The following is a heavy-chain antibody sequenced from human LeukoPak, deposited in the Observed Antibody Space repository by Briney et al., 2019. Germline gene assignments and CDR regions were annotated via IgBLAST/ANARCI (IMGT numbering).Heavy chain of an antibody. V-gene: IGHV1-46*01. CDR3: AREGVVPAAISLDYYYYYMDV. CDR1: GYTFTSYD. D-gene: IGHD2-2*01. Sequence: GGSVKVSCKASGYTFTSYDMHWVRQAPGQGLEWMGIINRSGGSTSYAQKFQGRVTMTRDMSTSTVYMELSSLRAEDTAVYYCAREGVVPAAISLDYYYYYMDVWGKGTTVTVSS. J-gene: IGHJ6*03. CDR2: INRSGGST.